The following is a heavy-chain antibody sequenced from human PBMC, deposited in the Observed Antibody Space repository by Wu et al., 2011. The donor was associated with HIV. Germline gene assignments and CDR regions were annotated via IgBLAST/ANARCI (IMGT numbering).Heavy chain of an antibody. CDR3: ARGERDFLGA. Sequence: QVQLVQSGAEVKKPGASVKVSCKASGYTFTNYGITWVRQAPGQGLEWMGWISAYNGDTNSAQKVRGRVTMARDTSISTAYMELSSLRSEDTAVYYCARGERDFLGAWGQGDNGHRLL. J-gene: IGHJ6*02. CDR2: ISAYNGDT. CDR1: GYTFTNYG. D-gene: IGHD3-16*01. V-gene: IGHV1-18*01.